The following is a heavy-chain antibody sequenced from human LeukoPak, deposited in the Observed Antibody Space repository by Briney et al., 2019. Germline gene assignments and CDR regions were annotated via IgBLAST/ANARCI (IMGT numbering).Heavy chain of an antibody. CDR1: GGSISTYY. V-gene: IGHV4-4*07. D-gene: IGHD4-23*01. CDR3: AREGPLSGNNDY. CDR2: IYTSGST. J-gene: IGHJ4*02. Sequence: SETLSLTCTVSGGSISTYYWTWIRQPAGKGLEWIGRIYTSGSTNHNPSLKSRVTMSVDTSKNQFSLKLSSVTAADTAVYYCAREGPLSGNNDYWGQGTLVTVSS.